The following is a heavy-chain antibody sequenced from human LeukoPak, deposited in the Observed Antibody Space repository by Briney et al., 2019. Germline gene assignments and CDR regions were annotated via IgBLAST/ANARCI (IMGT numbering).Heavy chain of an antibody. CDR1: GYTFTDYY. J-gene: IGHJ4*02. V-gene: IGHV1-8*02. Sequence: GASVKVSCKVSGYTFTDYYIHWVRQATGQGLEWMGWMNPNSGNTGYAQKFQGRVTMTRNTSISTAYMELSSLRSEDTAVYYCASKVPLGYCSSTSCYGFDYWGQGTLVTDSS. D-gene: IGHD2-2*01. CDR2: MNPNSGNT. CDR3: ASKVPLGYCSSTSCYGFDY.